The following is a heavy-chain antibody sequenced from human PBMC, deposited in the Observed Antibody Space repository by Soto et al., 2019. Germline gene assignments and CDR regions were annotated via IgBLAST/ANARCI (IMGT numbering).Heavy chain of an antibody. V-gene: IGHV4-30-4*01. CDR3: ARPMDSSDAFDI. CDR2: IYSSGST. J-gene: IGHJ3*02. Sequence: SETLSLTCTVSGGSISSGDYYWSWIRQPPGKGLEWIGYIYSSGSTYYNPSLKSRVTISVDTSKNQFSLKLSSVTAADTAVYYCARPMDSSDAFDIWGQGTMVTVSS. CDR1: GGSISSGDYY. D-gene: IGHD5-18*01.